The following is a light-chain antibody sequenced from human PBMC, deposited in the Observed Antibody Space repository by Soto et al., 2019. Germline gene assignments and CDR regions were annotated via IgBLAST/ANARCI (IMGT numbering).Light chain of an antibody. CDR3: QQYNSYSRP. V-gene: IGKV1-5*01. Sequence: DIQMTQSPSTLSASVGDRVTITCRASQNIRSRLAWFQQKPGKAPKLLIYDASSLESGVPQRFSGSGSGTEFTLTISSLQPDDFATYYCQQYNSYSRPFGQGTKVDIK. CDR2: DAS. CDR1: QNIRSR. J-gene: IGKJ1*01.